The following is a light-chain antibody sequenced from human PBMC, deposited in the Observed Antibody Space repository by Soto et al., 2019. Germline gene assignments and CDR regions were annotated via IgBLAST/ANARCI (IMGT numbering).Light chain of an antibody. Sequence: DIVMTQSPDSLAVSLGERATINCKSSQSVIYSANNENCLAWYQQKPGQPPKLLIYWASTRESGVPDRFSGSGSGTDFTLTISSLQAEDVAVYYCQQYLGIPRTFGQGTKVDIK. CDR3: QQYLGIPRT. V-gene: IGKV4-1*01. CDR1: QSVIYSANNENC. J-gene: IGKJ1*01. CDR2: WAS.